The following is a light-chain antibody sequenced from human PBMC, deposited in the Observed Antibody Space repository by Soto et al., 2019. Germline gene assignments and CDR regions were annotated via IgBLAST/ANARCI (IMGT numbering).Light chain of an antibody. Sequence: QSALTQPASVSGSPGQSITISCTGTSGDVGGYNYVSWYQQHPGKAPKLMIFDVSNRPSGVSNRFSGSKSGNTASLTISGLQPDDDADYYCSSYIGNSLGIFGAWTKVIVL. CDR3: SSYIGNSLGI. CDR2: DVS. J-gene: IGLJ1*01. V-gene: IGLV2-14*01. CDR1: SGDVGGYNY.